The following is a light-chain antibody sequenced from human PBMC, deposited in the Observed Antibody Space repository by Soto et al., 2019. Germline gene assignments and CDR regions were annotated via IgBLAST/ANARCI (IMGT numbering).Light chain of an antibody. CDR1: QPVSSNF. Sequence: ELVLTQTPYTLPSPPRESATLSCRASQPVSSNFLAWYQQKPGQAPRLLIYGVSSRASGIPDRFFGSGSGTDFTLTINSLETEDFAVYDCKKYANSPITFGQGTKLDIK. V-gene: IGKV3-20*01. CDR2: GVS. J-gene: IGKJ5*01. CDR3: KKYANSPIT.